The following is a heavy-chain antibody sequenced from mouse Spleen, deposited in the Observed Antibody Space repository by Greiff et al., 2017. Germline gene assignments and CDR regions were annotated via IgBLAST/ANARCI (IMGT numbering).Heavy chain of an antibody. J-gene: IGHJ2*01. D-gene: IGHD1-1*01. V-gene: IGHV1-18*01. CDR2: INPNNGGT. CDR3: ARRLLLRDYFDY. CDR1: GYTFTDYN. Sequence: VQLQQSGPELVKPGASVKIPCKASGYTFTDYNMDWVKQSHGKSLEWIGDINPNNGGTIYNQKFKGKATLTVDKSSSTAYMELRSLTSEDTAVYYCARRLLLRDYFDYWGQGTTLTVSS.